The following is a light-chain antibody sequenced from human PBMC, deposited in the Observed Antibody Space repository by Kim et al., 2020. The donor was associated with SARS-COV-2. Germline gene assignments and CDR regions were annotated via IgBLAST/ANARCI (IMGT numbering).Light chain of an antibody. CDR2: KVS. V-gene: IGKV2-30*01. CDR1: LSLVYSDGNIY. Sequence: PASIACRSSLSLVYSDGNIYLNWFHQRPGQSPRRLIYKVSNRDSGVPDRFSGSGSGTDFTLQISRVEAEDVGVYYCMQGTHWPFTFGPGTKVDIK. CDR3: MQGTHWPFT. J-gene: IGKJ3*01.